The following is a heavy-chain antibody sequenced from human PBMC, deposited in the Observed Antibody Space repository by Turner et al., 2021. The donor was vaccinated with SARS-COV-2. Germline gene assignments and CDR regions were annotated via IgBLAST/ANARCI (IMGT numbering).Heavy chain of an antibody. V-gene: IGHV3-7*03. Sequence: EVQLVESGGGLVQPGGSLRLSCAASGFTFSNYWMSWVRQGPGKGLEWVANIKEDGSEKYYVDSVKGRFTISRDNAKNSLYLQMNSLRAEDTAVYYCARSSVDSGYEDDYYYYYGMDVWGQGTTVTVSS. CDR3: ARSSVDSGYEDDYYYYYGMDV. J-gene: IGHJ6*02. D-gene: IGHD5-12*01. CDR2: IKEDGSEK. CDR1: GFTFSNYW.